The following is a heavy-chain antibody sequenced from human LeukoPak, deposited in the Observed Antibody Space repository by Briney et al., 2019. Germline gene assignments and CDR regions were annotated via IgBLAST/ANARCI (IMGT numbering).Heavy chain of an antibody. CDR3: AKQSLYDSSGHFHY. V-gene: IGHV3-23*01. J-gene: IGHJ4*02. D-gene: IGHD3-22*01. Sequence: GSLRLSCAASGFTFSSYAMTWVRQAPGKGLEWVSTITGSGGYTYYADSVKGRFTISRDNSKNTLFLRMNSLRAEDTAVYFCAKQSLYDSSGHFHYWGQGTLVTVSS. CDR2: ITGSGGYT. CDR1: GFTFSSYA.